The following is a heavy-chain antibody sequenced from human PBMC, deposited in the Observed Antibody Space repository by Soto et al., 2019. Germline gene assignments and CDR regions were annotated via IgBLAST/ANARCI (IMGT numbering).Heavy chain of an antibody. D-gene: IGHD3-10*01. CDR3: ARWVLWFGEQRRYGMDV. CDR1: GYTLTELS. CDR2: FDPEDGET. V-gene: IGHV1-24*01. J-gene: IGHJ6*02. Sequence: ASVKVSCKVSGYTLTELSMHWVRQAPGKGLEWMGGFDPEDGETIYAQKFQGRVTISVDTSKNQFSLKLSSVTAADTAVYYCARWVLWFGEQRRYGMDVWGQGTTVTVSS.